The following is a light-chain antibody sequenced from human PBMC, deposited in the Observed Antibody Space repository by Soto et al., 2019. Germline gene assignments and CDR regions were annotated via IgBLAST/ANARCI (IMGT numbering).Light chain of an antibody. Sequence: EIVMTQSPATLSVSPGERATLSCRASQSVSSALAWYQQTPSQAPRLLVYDVSSRATGIPARFSGSGSETEFTLSISSLQSEDFAVYYCQQYSNWPLTFVGGTKVEIK. CDR2: DVS. J-gene: IGKJ4*01. CDR3: QQYSNWPLT. CDR1: QSVSSA. V-gene: IGKV3-15*01.